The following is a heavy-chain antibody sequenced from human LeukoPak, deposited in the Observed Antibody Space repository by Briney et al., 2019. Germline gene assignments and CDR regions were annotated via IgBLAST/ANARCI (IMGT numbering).Heavy chain of an antibody. J-gene: IGHJ4*02. CDR2: ISGSGGST. Sequence: GGSLRLSCAASGFTFDDYAMHWVRQAPGKGLEWVSAISGSGGSTYYADSVKGRFIISRDNSKNTLYLQMNSLRAEDTAVYYCAKVVSSTGFDYWGQGTLVTVSS. D-gene: IGHD2-2*01. V-gene: IGHV3-23*01. CDR1: GFTFDDYA. CDR3: AKVVSSTGFDY.